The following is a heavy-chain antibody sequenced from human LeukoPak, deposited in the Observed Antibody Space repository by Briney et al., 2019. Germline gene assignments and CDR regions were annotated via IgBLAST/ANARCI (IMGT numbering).Heavy chain of an antibody. D-gene: IGHD2-15*01. V-gene: IGHV3-9*01. CDR2: ISWNSFTI. CDR3: AKARYCSGGTCPEWFDP. J-gene: IGHJ5*02. Sequence: GGSLRLSCAASGFTFDDYAMHWVRQAPGKGLGWVSGISWNSFTIGYADSVKGRFTISRDNSKNTLYLQMNSLRAEDTAIYYCAKARYCSGGTCPEWFDPWGQGTLVTVSS. CDR1: GFTFDDYA.